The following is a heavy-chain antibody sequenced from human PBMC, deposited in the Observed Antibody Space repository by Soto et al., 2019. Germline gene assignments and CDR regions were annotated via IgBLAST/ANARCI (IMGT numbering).Heavy chain of an antibody. CDR2: INHSGST. V-gene: IGHV4-34*01. J-gene: IGHJ4*02. Sequence: SETLSLTCAVYGGSFSGYYWSWIRQPPGKGLEWIGEINHSGSTNYNPSLKSRVTISVDTSKNQFSLKLSSVTAADTAVYYCARGEYCSSTSCSTPIDYWGQGTLVTVSS. D-gene: IGHD2-2*01. CDR1: GGSFSGYY. CDR3: ARGEYCSSTSCSTPIDY.